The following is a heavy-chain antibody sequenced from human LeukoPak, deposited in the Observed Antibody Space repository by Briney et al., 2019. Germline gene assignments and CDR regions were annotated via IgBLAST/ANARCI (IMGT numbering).Heavy chain of an antibody. V-gene: IGHV4-39*07. J-gene: IGHJ3*02. CDR3: ARPRATAMIRAFDI. CDR1: GGSISSSIYY. CDR2: INHSGST. Sequence: PSETLSLTCIVSGGSISSSIYYWAWVRQPPGKGLEWIGEINHSGSTNYNPSLKSRVTISVDTSKNQLSLKLSSVTAADTAVYYCARPRATAMIRAFDIWGQGTMVTVSS. D-gene: IGHD5-18*01.